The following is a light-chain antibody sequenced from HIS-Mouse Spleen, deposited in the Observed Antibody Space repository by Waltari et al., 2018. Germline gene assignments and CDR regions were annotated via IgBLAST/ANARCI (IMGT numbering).Light chain of an antibody. Sequence: SYVLTQPPSVSVAPGKTARITCGGNNIGSKSGHWYQQKPGQAPVLVVYDSSDRPSGIPERFSGSNSGNTATLTISRVEAGDEADYYCQVWDSSSDHPYVFGTGTKVTVL. CDR3: QVWDSSSDHPYV. V-gene: IGLV3-21*03. CDR2: DSS. J-gene: IGLJ1*01. CDR1: NIGSKS.